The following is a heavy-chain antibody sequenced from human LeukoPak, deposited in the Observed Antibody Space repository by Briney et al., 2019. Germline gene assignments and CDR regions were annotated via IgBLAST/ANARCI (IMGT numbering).Heavy chain of an antibody. CDR1: SGFINIYY. V-gene: IGHV4-4*07. CDR2: IGTTGAT. D-gene: IGHD1-26*01. CDR3: GRQGYNASYYFLDF. J-gene: IGHJ4*02. Sequence: SETLSLTCTVSSGFINIYYWGWVRQPPGKGLDWICRIGTTGATQYNPSLEIRVTMSIDTSTNQFSLNLRSMTAADTAVYYCGRQGYNASYYFLDFWSQGTLVAVS.